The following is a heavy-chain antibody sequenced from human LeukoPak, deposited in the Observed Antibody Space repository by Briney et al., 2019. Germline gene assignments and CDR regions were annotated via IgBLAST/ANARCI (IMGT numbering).Heavy chain of an antibody. CDR2: IHPSSGGT. Sequence: GASVKVSCKASGYIFTAYYVQWVRQAPGQGLEWVGRIHPSSGGTEYAQNFQGRVTVTRDTSITTAYMELNRLTSDDTAVYYCARNYGDLDYWGQGTLVTVSS. V-gene: IGHV1-2*06. D-gene: IGHD4-17*01. CDR1: GYIFTAYY. J-gene: IGHJ4*02. CDR3: ARNYGDLDY.